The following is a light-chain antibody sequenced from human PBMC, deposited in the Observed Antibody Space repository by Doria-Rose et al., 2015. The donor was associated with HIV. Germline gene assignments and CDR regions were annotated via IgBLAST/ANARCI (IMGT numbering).Light chain of an antibody. J-gene: IGKJ1*01. CDR3: QQTYSSPPWT. Sequence: DIQMTQSPSSLSASIGDRVTITCRASQTVSTYLNRFRQEPGKAPKLLIYAASRLQSGVPSRFSGSGSGTDFTLTISGLQPGDFATYYCQQTYSSPPWTFGQGTKVEMK. CDR2: AAS. V-gene: IGKV1-39*01. CDR1: QTVSTY.